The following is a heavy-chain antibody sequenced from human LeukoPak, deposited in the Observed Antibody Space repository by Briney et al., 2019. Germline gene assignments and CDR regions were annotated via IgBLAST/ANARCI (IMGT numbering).Heavy chain of an antibody. CDR3: ARGPLGIAAAADY. Sequence: ASVKVSCKASGYTFTSYSVNWVRQAPGQGLEWMGWINTNTGNPTYAQGFTGRFVFSLDTSVSTAYLQISSLKAEDTAVYYCARGPLGIAAAADYWGQGTLVTVSS. CDR2: INTNTGNP. J-gene: IGHJ4*02. D-gene: IGHD6-13*01. V-gene: IGHV7-4-1*02. CDR1: GYTFTSYS.